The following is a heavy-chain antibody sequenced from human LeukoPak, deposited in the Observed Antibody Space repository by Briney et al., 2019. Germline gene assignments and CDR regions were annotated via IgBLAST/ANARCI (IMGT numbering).Heavy chain of an antibody. Sequence: ASVKVSCKASGYTFTGYYLHWVRQAPGQGLEWMGWINPNSGGTDYAQKFQGRVTLTRDTSISTAYMELNGLRSDDTALNYCARDVAGNRYADYWGQGTLVTVSS. CDR2: INPNSGGT. CDR1: GYTFTGYY. D-gene: IGHD6-19*01. V-gene: IGHV1-2*02. J-gene: IGHJ4*02. CDR3: ARDVAGNRYADY.